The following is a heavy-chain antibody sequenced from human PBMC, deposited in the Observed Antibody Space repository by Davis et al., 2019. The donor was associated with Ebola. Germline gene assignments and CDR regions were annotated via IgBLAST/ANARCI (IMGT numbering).Heavy chain of an antibody. Sequence: MPSETLSLTCAVYGGSFSGYYWSWIRQPPGKGLEWIGEINHSGSTNYNPSLKSRVTISVDTSKNQFSLKLSSVTAADTAVYYCAGAPLGYCTGGVCYYYYGMDVWGQGTTVTVSS. CDR2: INHSGST. CDR1: GGSFSGYY. D-gene: IGHD2-8*02. J-gene: IGHJ6*02. V-gene: IGHV4-34*01. CDR3: AGAPLGYCTGGVCYYYYGMDV.